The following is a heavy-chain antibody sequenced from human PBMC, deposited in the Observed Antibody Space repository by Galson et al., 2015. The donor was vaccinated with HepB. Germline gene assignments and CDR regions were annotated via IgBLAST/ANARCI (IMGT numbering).Heavy chain of an antibody. CDR1: GFTYRTYA. V-gene: IGHV3-23*01. J-gene: IGHJ4*02. CDR3: AKDRGYCSGGTCYWDF. D-gene: IGHD2-15*01. Sequence: SLRLSCAASGFTYRTYAMSWVRQAPGKGLAWVSSISASGGSIYNADSVKGRFTISRDNSKNTLYLQMNSLRAEDTAVYYCAKDRGYCSGGTCYWDFWGQGTLVTVSS. CDR2: ISASGGSI.